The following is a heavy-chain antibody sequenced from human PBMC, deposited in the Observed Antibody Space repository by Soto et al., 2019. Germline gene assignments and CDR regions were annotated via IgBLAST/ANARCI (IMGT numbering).Heavy chain of an antibody. CDR1: GFTFSDYY. CDR2: ISISGGTI. J-gene: IGHJ4*02. V-gene: IGHV3-11*01. CDR3: TRERALVFDS. D-gene: IGHD2-8*02. Sequence: QVQLVESGGGLVKPGGSLRLSCAASGFTFSDYYMSWIRQAPGKGLEWISYISISGGTIYYADSVKGRFSISRDNANNSLSLQLGSLRAEDTAVYFCTRERALVFDSWGQGTLVTFSS.